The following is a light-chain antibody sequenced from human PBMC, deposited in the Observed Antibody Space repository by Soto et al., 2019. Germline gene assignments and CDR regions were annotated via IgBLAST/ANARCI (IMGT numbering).Light chain of an antibody. V-gene: IGLV8-61*01. CDR3: MLYMGSGTYV. CDR1: SGSVSTNYY. J-gene: IGLJ1*01. Sequence: VVTQEPSLSVSPGGTVTLTCGLSSGSVSTNYYPSWYQQTPGQAPRTLIYSTNTRSSGVPDRFSGSILGNKAALTITGAQADDDSDYYCMLYMGSGTYVFGIGTKVTVL. CDR2: STN.